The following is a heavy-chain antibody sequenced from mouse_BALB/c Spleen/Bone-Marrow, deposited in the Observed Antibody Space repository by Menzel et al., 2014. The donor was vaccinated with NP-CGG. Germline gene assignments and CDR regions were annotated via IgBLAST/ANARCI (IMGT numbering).Heavy chain of an antibody. CDR2: IDPYDSET. CDR1: GYTFTSYW. D-gene: IGHD2-4*01. J-gene: IGHJ3*01. CDR3: ARGRDYDVFSY. V-gene: IGHV1-52*01. Sequence: VNLVESGAELVRPGASVKLSCKASGYTFTSYWMNWVKQRPEQGLEWIGRIDPYDSETHYNQKFKDKAILTVDKSSSTACMQLSSLTSEDSAVYYCARGRDYDVFSYWGQGTLVTVSA.